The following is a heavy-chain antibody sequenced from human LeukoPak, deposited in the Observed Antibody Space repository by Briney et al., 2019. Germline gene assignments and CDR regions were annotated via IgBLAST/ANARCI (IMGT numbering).Heavy chain of an antibody. CDR2: INHSGST. CDR3: ARLGYYGSGSYYKPWFDP. Sequence: PSETLSLTCAVYGGSFSGYYWSWIRQPPGKGLEWIGEINHSGSTNYNPSLKSRVTISVDTSKNQFSLKLSSVTAADTAVYYCARLGYYGSGSYYKPWFDPWGQGTLVTVSS. CDR1: GGSFSGYY. J-gene: IGHJ5*02. V-gene: IGHV4-34*01. D-gene: IGHD3-10*01.